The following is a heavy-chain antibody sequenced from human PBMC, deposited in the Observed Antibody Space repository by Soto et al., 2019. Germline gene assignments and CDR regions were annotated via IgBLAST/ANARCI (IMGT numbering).Heavy chain of an antibody. CDR3: ARGRTPQNTRPVSHYYYFGMDV. J-gene: IGHJ6*02. Sequence: QVQLQQWGAGLLKPSETLSLTCAVYGGSFSGYYWSWIRQPPGKGLEWLGEINHSGSTNYNPSLKSRVTISVDPAKNQFSRELSPVTAADTAVYYCARGRTPQNTRPVSHYYYFGMDVWGQGTTVTVSS. CDR2: INHSGST. D-gene: IGHD4-17*01. CDR1: GGSFSGYY. V-gene: IGHV4-34*01.